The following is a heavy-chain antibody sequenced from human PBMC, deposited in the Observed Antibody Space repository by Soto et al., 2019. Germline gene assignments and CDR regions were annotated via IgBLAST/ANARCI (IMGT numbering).Heavy chain of an antibody. CDR3: PTDIRRLGERITMIVDSRRAFDI. J-gene: IGHJ3*02. Sequence: PSKTLSLTCAVYGGSFSGYYWSWIRQPPGKGLEWIGEINHSGSTNYNPSLKSRVTISVDTSKNQFSLKLSSVTAADTAVYYCPTDIRRLGERITMIVDSRRAFDIWGQGTMVTVSS. D-gene: IGHD3-22*01. CDR1: GGSFSGYY. CDR2: INHSGST. V-gene: IGHV4-34*01.